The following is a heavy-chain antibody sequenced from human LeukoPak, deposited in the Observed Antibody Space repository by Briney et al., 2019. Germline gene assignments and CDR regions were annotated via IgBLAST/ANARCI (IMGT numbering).Heavy chain of an antibody. CDR2: IRQDGSDK. J-gene: IGHJ5*02. CDR3: ARQVVPAENWFDP. Sequence: PGGSLRLSCAASGFTFSSFNMNWVRQAPGKGLEWVANIRQDGSDKYYVDSVKGRFAISRDNAKNTLYLQMNSLRAEDTAVYYCARQVVPAENWFDPWGQGTLVTVSS. V-gene: IGHV3-7*01. D-gene: IGHD2-2*01. CDR1: GFTFSSFN.